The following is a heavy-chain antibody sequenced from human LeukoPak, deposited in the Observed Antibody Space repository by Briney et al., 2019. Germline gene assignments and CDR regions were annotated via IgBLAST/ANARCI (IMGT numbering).Heavy chain of an antibody. J-gene: IGHJ6*03. CDR2: IYSGGST. CDR3: ARASLGTMVRGVIRYYYMDV. V-gene: IGHV3-53*01. D-gene: IGHD3-10*01. Sequence: GGSLRLSCAASGFTVSSNYMSWVRQAPGKGLEWVSVIYSGGSTYYADSVKGRFTISRDNSKNTLYFQMNSLRAEDTAVFYCARASLGTMVRGVIRYYYMDVWGKGTAVTISS. CDR1: GFTVSSNY.